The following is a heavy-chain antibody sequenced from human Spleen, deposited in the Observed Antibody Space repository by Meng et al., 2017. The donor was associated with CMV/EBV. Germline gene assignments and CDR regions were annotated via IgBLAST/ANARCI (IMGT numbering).Heavy chain of an antibody. Sequence: GESLKISCEASGFIFSNYWMSWVRQAPGKGLEWVAVISYDGSNKYYADSVKGRFTISRDNSKNTLYLQMNSLRAEDTAVYYCARERIAALSDAFDIWGQGTMVTVSS. CDR1: GFIFSNYW. D-gene: IGHD6-6*01. CDR2: ISYDGSNK. CDR3: ARERIAALSDAFDI. V-gene: IGHV3-30*03. J-gene: IGHJ3*02.